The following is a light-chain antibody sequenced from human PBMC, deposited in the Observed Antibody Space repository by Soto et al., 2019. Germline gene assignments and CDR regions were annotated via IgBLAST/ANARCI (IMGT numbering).Light chain of an antibody. V-gene: IGKV1-5*01. J-gene: IGKJ1*01. Sequence: DIPMTQSPSTLSASVGDRVTITCRARQSISSWLAWYQQKPGKAPKLLIYDAPSLESGVPTRFSGSRSGTEFTLTISSLQPDDLATYYCQQYNSYPWTFGPGTKVEIK. CDR2: DAP. CDR1: QSISSW. CDR3: QQYNSYPWT.